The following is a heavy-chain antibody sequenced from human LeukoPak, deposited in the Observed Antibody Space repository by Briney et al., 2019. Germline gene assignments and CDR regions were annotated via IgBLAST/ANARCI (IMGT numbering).Heavy chain of an antibody. Sequence: GGSLRLSCAASGFTVSSNYMSWVRQAPGKGLEWVSVIYSGGSTYYADSVKGRFTISRDNSKNTLYLQMNSLRAEDTAVCYCARVISGSYSPGWFDPWGQGTLVTVSS. J-gene: IGHJ5*02. D-gene: IGHD1-26*01. CDR2: IYSGGST. CDR1: GFTVSSNY. CDR3: ARVISGSYSPGWFDP. V-gene: IGHV3-66*01.